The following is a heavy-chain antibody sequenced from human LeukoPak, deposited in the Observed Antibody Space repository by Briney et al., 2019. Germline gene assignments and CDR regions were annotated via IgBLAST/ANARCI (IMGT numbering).Heavy chain of an antibody. J-gene: IGHJ3*02. CDR1: GYTLTELS. V-gene: IGHV1-24*01. D-gene: IGHD5-12*01. CDR2: FDPEDGET. CDR3: AREDAGAVATRLDAFDI. Sequence: ASAKVSCKVSGYTLTELSMHWVRQAPGKGLEWMGGFDPEDGETIYAQKFQGRVTITADESTSTAYMELSSLRSEDTAVYYCAREDAGAVATRLDAFDIWGQGTMVTVSS.